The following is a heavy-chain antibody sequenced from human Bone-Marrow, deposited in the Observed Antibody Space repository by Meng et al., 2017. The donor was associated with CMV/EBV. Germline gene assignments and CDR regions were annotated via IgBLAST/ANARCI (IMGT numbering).Heavy chain of an antibody. Sequence: LELFGGATGFIFSNDGLHWVRQAAGKGREWVAVIWSHGNEKYYRDSVKGRFTISRDNGENTVYLQRNNLRVDDTGVYYCAGWYVQFSLGYWGQGTPVTVSS. V-gene: IGHV3-33*01. D-gene: IGHD3-10*02. J-gene: IGHJ4*02. CDR1: GFIFSNDG. CDR2: IWSHGNEK. CDR3: AGWYVQFSLGY.